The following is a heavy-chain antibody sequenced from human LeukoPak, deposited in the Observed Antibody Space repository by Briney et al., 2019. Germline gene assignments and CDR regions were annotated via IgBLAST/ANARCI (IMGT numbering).Heavy chain of an antibody. D-gene: IGHD3-10*01. CDR3: VSGSYYRGFDY. V-gene: IGHV3-30-3*01. CDR1: GFTFSSYA. Sequence: GGSLRLSCAASGFTFSSYAMHWVCQAPGKGLEWVAVISYDGSNKYYADSVKGRFTISRDNSKNTLYLQMNSLRAEDTAVYYCVSGSYYRGFDYWGQGTLVTVSS. J-gene: IGHJ4*02. CDR2: ISYDGSNK.